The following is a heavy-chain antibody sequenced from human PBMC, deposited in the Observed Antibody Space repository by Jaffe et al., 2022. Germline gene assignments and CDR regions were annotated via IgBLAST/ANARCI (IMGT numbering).Heavy chain of an antibody. CDR1: GFTFSHCG. D-gene: IGHD2-15*01. V-gene: IGHV3-30*19. CDR3: TRHRSGSFDY. J-gene: IGHJ4*02. Sequence: QVLLVESGGGVVQPGGSLRLSCATSGFTFSHCGMHWVRQAPGKGLEFVSFIEYDGNKISYAESVKGRFTISRDNSKNTLYLHLNSLRLDDTAVYYCTRHRSGSFDYWGQGTLVTVSS. CDR2: IEYDGNKI.